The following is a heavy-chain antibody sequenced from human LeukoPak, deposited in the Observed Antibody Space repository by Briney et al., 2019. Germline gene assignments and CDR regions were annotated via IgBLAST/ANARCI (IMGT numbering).Heavy chain of an antibody. CDR3: ARGGMVRGKGWFDP. CDR2: IYCSGST. J-gene: IGHJ5*02. D-gene: IGHD3-10*01. CDR1: GGSISSGGYS. V-gene: IGHV4-30-4*07. Sequence: SETLSLTCAVSGGSISSGGYSWSWIRQPPGKGLEWIGYIYCSGSTYYNPSLKSRVTISVDTSKNQLSLKLSSVTAADTAVYYCARGGMVRGKGWFDPWGQGTLVTVSS.